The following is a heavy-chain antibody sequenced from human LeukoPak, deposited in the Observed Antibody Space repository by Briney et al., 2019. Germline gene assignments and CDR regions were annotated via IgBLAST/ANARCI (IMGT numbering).Heavy chain of an antibody. Sequence: ASVPVSCQASGYTFTSYYMHWVRQAPGQGLESMGIINPSGGSTSYAQKFQGRVTMTRDTSTSTVYMELSSLRSEDTAVYYCARDRRAGYSIWFDPWGQGTLVTVSS. V-gene: IGHV1-46*01. D-gene: IGHD6-13*01. CDR1: GYTFTSYY. J-gene: IGHJ5*02. CDR3: ARDRRAGYSIWFDP. CDR2: INPSGGST.